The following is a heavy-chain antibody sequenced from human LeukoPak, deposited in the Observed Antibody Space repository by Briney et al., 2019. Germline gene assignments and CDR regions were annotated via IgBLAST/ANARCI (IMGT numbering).Heavy chain of an antibody. J-gene: IGHJ5*02. CDR3: AKDKYFYDSSSKTT. D-gene: IGHD3-22*01. CDR1: GYTFTNYG. CDR2: ISTYSGNT. Sequence: ASVKVSCKASGYTFTNYGFSWVRQAPGQGLEWMGRISTYSGNTNYAQKFQGRVTMTTDTSTSTAFMDLKSLRSDDTAFYYCAKDKYFYDSSSKTTWGQGTLVTVSS. V-gene: IGHV1-18*01.